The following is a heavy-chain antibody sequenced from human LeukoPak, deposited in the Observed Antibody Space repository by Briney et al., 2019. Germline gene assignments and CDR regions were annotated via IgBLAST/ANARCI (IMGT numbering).Heavy chain of an antibody. CDR3: ARDGGYCSGGSCYWVY. D-gene: IGHD2-15*01. CDR1: EFTFSSYW. J-gene: IGHJ4*02. Sequence: PGGSLRLSCAAFEFTFSSYWMSWVRQAPGKGLEWVANIKQDGSEKYYVDSVKGRFTISRDNTKNSLYLQMNSLRAEDTAVYYCARDGGYCSGGSCYWVYWGQGTLVTVS. CDR2: IKQDGSEK. V-gene: IGHV3-7*05.